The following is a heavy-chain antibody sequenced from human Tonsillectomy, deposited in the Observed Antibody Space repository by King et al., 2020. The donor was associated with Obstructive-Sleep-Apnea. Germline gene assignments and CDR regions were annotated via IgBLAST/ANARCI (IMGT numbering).Heavy chain of an antibody. J-gene: IGHJ4*02. V-gene: IGHV4-30-4*01. CDR2: IYYSGST. CDR1: GGSISSGDYY. CDR3: ARDSKSYQGFDY. Sequence: VQLQESGPGLVKPSQTLSLTCTVSGGSISSGDYYWSWIRQPPGKGLEWIGYIYYSGSTYYNPSLKSRVTISVDTSKNQSSLKLSSVTAADTAVYYCARDSKSYQGFDYWGQGTLVTVSS.